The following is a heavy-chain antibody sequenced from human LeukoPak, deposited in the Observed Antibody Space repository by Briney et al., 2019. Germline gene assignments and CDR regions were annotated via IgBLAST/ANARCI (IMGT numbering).Heavy chain of an antibody. Sequence: GGSLRLSCAASGFTFSSYWMHWVRQTPGKGLMWVSRIKSDGSTIYADSVKGRFTISRDNAKNLLYLEMHNLRAEDTAVYYCARSYDYVWETYRYNSGFDYWGQGTLVTVSS. V-gene: IGHV3-74*01. CDR2: IKSDGST. J-gene: IGHJ4*02. CDR1: GFTFSSYW. D-gene: IGHD3-16*02. CDR3: ARSYDYVWETYRYNSGFDY.